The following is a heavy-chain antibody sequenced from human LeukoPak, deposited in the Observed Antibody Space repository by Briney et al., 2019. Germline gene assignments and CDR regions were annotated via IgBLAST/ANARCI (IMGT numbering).Heavy chain of an antibody. CDR2: IIPIFGTA. Sequence: ASVKVSCKASGYTFTSYGISWVRQAPGQGLEWMGGIIPIFGTANYAQKFQGRVTITADESTSTAYMELSSLRSEDTAVYYCARTYYDILTDPYYYYYMDVWGKGTTVTISS. CDR3: ARTYYDILTDPYYYYYMDV. CDR1: GYTFTSYG. V-gene: IGHV1-69*13. J-gene: IGHJ6*03. D-gene: IGHD3-9*01.